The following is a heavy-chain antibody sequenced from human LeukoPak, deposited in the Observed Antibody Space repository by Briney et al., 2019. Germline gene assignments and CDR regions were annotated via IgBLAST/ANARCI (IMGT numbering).Heavy chain of an antibody. CDR1: GGSISSGSYY. V-gene: IGHV4-61*02. D-gene: IGHD6-19*01. CDR2: IYTSGST. Sequence: SETLSLTCTVSGGSISSGSYYWSWIRQPAGKGLEWIGRIYTSGSTNYNPCLTSRVTISVDTSKNQFSLKLSSVTAADTAVYYCAREEQWLVRSFDYWGQGTLVTVSS. J-gene: IGHJ4*02. CDR3: AREEQWLVRSFDY.